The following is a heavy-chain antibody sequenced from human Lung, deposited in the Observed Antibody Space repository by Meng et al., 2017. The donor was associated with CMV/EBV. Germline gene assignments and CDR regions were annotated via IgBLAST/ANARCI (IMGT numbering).Heavy chain of an antibody. D-gene: IGHD2-2*01. CDR2: MLSTGST. V-gene: IGHV4-39*07. J-gene: IGHJ3*02. CDR1: GGPIRSSNYY. Sequence: SETXSLTCTVSGGPIRSSNYYWGWIRQPPGKGLEWIGRMLSTGSTYYNPSLKSRITISLDTSKNQFSLKLNSVTAADTAVYFCARDHKFRVGIVVVPAFDIWXQGTXVTVSS. CDR3: ARDHKFRVGIVVVPAFDI.